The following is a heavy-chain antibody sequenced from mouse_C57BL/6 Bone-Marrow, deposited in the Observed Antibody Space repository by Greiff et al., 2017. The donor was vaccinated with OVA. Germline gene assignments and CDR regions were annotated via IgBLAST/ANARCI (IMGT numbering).Heavy chain of an antibody. D-gene: IGHD1-1*01. V-gene: IGHV1-61*01. CDR2: IYPSDSET. J-gene: IGHJ1*03. CDR3: ARRDITTVVATDWYFDV. Sequence: QVQQPGAELVRPGSSVKLSCKASGYTFTSYWMDWVKQRPGQGLEWIGNIYPSDSETHYNQKFKDKATLTVDKSSSTAYMQLSSLTSEDSAVYYCARRDITTVVATDWYFDVWGTGTTVTVSS. CDR1: GYTFTSYW.